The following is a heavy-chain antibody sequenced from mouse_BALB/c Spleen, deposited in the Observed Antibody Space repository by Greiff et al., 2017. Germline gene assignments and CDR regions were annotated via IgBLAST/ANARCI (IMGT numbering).Heavy chain of an antibody. CDR1: GFTFSSYG. D-gene: IGHD1-1*01. CDR2: INSNGGST. V-gene: IGHV5-6-3*01. Sequence: EVHLVESGGGLVQPGGSLKLSCAASGFTFSSYGMSWVRQTPDKRLELVATINSNGGSTYYPDSVKGRFTISRDNAKNTLYLQMSSLKSEDTAMYYCAREDYYGSSSWFAYWGQGTLVTVSA. J-gene: IGHJ3*01. CDR3: AREDYYGSSSWFAY.